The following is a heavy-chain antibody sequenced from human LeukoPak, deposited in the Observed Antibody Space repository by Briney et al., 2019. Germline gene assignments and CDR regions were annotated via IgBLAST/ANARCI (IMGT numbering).Heavy chain of an antibody. CDR2: IYYSGST. J-gene: IGHJ3*02. Sequence: SETLSLTCTVSGGSISSSSYYWGWIHQPPGKGLEWIGSIYYSGSTYYNPSLKSRVTISVDTSKNQFSLKLSSVTAADTAVYYCLGYGYAFDIWGQGTMVTVSS. CDR1: GGSISSSSYY. D-gene: IGHD5-18*01. V-gene: IGHV4-39*07. CDR3: LGYGYAFDI.